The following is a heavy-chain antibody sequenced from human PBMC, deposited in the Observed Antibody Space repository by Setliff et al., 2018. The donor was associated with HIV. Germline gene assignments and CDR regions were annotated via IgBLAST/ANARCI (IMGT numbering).Heavy chain of an antibody. Sequence: PGGSLRLSCEASGFIFSAYTMVWVRQAPGEGLEWVANVKQDGTETLYVDSVKGRFTISRDNANNLVYLQMNSLRVEDTAVYFCARWGSGSYERVFDYWGQGMLVTVS. V-gene: IGHV3-7*01. CDR3: ARWGSGSYERVFDY. J-gene: IGHJ4*02. CDR2: VKQDGTET. CDR1: GFIFSAYT. D-gene: IGHD1-26*01.